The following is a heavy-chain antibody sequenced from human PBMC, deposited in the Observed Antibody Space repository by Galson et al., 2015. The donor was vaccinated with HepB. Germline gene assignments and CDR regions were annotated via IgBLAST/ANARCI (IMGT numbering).Heavy chain of an antibody. CDR2: IRYDGSNK. J-gene: IGHJ3*02. CDR3: ARSAYCGGDCADGGPIDAFDI. Sequence: SLRLSCAASGFTFSSYGMHWVRQAPGKGLEWVAFIRYDGSNKYYADSVKGRFTISRDNSKNTLYLQMNSLRAEDTAVYYCARSAYCGGDCADGGPIDAFDIWGQGTMVTVSS. D-gene: IGHD2-21*02. CDR1: GFTFSSYG. V-gene: IGHV3-30*02.